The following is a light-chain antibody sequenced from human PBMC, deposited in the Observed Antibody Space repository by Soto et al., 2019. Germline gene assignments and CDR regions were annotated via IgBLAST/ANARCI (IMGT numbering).Light chain of an antibody. J-gene: IGKJ2*01. CDR2: PSS. CDR1: QSVSIY. V-gene: IGKV1-39*01. CDR3: QQSYSTPT. Sequence: DIQMTQSPSSLSASLGDRVTITCRTSQSVSIYVNWYQQKPGKAPILLIYPSSSLQSGVPSRFSGSGSGTDFTLTISSLEPEDFATYYCQQSYSTPTFGQGTKVDIK.